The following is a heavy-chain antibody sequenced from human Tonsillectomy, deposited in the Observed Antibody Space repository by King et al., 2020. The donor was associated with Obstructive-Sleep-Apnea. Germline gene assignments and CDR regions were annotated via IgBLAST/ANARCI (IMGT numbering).Heavy chain of an antibody. CDR2: ISAYNGNT. CDR1: GYTFTSYG. CDR3: ARAYYDSSGYFYLYYYYGMDV. Sequence: QLVQSGAEVKKPGASVKVSCKASGYTFTSYGISWVRQAPGQGLEWMGWISAYNGNTNYAQKLQGGVTMTTDTSTSTAYMELRSLRSDDTAVYYCARAYYDSSGYFYLYYYYGMDVWGQGTTVTVSS. D-gene: IGHD3-22*01. V-gene: IGHV1-18*04. J-gene: IGHJ6*02.